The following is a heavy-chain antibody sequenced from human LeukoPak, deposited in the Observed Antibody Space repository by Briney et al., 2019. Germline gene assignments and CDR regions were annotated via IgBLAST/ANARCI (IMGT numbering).Heavy chain of an antibody. D-gene: IGHD5-12*01. J-gene: IGHJ4*02. Sequence: SEPLSLTCTVSGGSISSSTYYWGWIRQPPGKGLEWIGSLYSSGSTYYNPSLKSRVTISVDPSKNQFSLKLSSVTAADTAVYYCARSGSGYLRYYFDYWGQGTLVTVSS. CDR2: LYSSGST. CDR3: ARSGSGYLRYYFDY. CDR1: GGSISSSTYY. V-gene: IGHV4-39*07.